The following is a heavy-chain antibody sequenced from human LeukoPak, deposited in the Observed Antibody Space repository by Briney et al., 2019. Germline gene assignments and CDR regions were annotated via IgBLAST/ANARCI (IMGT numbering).Heavy chain of an antibody. D-gene: IGHD3-22*01. CDR1: GFTFGDYA. CDR2: IRSKAYGGTT. J-gene: IGHJ4*02. V-gene: IGHV3-49*03. CDR3: TRASGYSKLDY. Sequence: PGGSLRLSCTASGFTFGDYAMSWFRQAPGKGLEWVGFIRSKAYGGTTEYAASVKGRFTISRDDSKSIAYLQMNSLKTEDTAVYYCTRASGYSKLDYWGQGTLVTVSS.